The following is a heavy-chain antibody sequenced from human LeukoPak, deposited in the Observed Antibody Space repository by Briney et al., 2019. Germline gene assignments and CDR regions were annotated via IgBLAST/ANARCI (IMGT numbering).Heavy chain of an antibody. V-gene: IGHV4-59*08. J-gene: IGHJ6*02. Sequence: SETLSLTCTVSGGSISSYYWSWIRQPPGKGLEWIGYIYYGGSTNYNPSLKSRVTISVDTSKNQFSLRLSSVTAADTAVYYCARLRRIAVAGQSSYYYYYGMDVWGQGTTVTVSS. CDR3: ARLRRIAVAGQSSYYYYYGMDV. CDR2: IYYGGST. D-gene: IGHD6-19*01. CDR1: GGSISSYY.